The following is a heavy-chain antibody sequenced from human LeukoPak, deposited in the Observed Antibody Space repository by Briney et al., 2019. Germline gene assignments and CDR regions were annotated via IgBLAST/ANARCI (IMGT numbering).Heavy chain of an antibody. CDR1: GCTFSTYI. CDR3: VKDDSYYYHSGARDS. D-gene: IGHD3-10*01. Sequence: GGSLRLSCSASGCTFSTYIMHWARQAPGKGLEYISAITSNGGTTYYANSVKGRVNISSDNSKNTLYLQMSSLRPEDTAVYYCVKDDSYYYHSGARDSWGQGTLVTVSS. CDR2: ITSNGGTT. V-gene: IGHV3-64D*09. J-gene: IGHJ4*02.